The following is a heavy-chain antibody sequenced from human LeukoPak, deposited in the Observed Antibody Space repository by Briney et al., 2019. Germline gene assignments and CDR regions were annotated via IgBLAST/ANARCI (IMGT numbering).Heavy chain of an antibody. CDR1: GGSFSGYY. Sequence: SETLSLTCAVYGGSFSGYYWTWIRQPPGKGLEWIGEINHSGSTNYNPSLKSRVTISVDTSKSQFSLKLSSVTAADTAVYYCSLYFQHWGQGTLVTLSS. CDR3: SLYFQH. V-gene: IGHV4-34*01. CDR2: INHSGST. J-gene: IGHJ1*01.